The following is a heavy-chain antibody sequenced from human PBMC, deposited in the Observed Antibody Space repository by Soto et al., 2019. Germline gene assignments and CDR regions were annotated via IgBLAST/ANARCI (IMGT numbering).Heavy chain of an antibody. CDR3: AKMMGRITMVRGQRGMDV. D-gene: IGHD3-10*01. Sequence: GESLKISCAASGFTFSSYGMHWVRQAPGKGLEWVAVISYDGSNKYYADSVKGRFTISRDNSKNTLYLQMNSLRAEDTAVYYCAKMMGRITMVRGQRGMDVWGKGTTVTVSS. V-gene: IGHV3-30*18. CDR2: ISYDGSNK. J-gene: IGHJ6*04. CDR1: GFTFSSYG.